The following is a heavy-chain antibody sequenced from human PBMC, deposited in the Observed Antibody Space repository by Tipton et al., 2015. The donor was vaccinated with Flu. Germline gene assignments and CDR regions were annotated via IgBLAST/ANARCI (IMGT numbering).Heavy chain of an antibody. CDR1: GYSMRSGF. CDR2: IYHSGTT. J-gene: IGHJ4*02. Sequence: TLSLTCVVSGYSMRSGFWGWIRQPPGKGLEWIGSIYHSGTTDYNPSLNSRVTISVDTSKSQFSLMLRSVTAADTAVYYCARLSYYDVDLKNFYFDYWGQGALVTVSS. CDR3: ARLSYYDVDLKNFYFDY. V-gene: IGHV4-38-2*01. D-gene: IGHD3-10*02.